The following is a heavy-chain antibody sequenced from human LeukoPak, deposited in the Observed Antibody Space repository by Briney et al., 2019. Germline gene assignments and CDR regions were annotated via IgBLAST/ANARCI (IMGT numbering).Heavy chain of an antibody. CDR3: AKAHFPNMAEGVFDY. CDR2: ISYDGSNK. V-gene: IGHV3-30*18. J-gene: IGHJ4*02. Sequence: GGSLRLSCAASGVTFSSYGMHWVRQAPGKGLEWVAVISYDGSNKYYADSVKGRFTISRDNSKNTLYLQMNSLRAEDTAVYYCAKAHFPNMAEGVFDYWGQGTLVTVSS. CDR1: GVTFSSYG. D-gene: IGHD3-3*02.